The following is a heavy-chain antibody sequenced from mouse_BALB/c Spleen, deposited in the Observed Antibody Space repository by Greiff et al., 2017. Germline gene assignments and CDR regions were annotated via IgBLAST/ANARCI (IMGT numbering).Heavy chain of an antibody. V-gene: IGHV3-1*02. CDR3: ARSLYDYDGVYYAMDY. CDR1: GYSITSGYS. J-gene: IGHJ4*01. CDR2: IHYSGST. D-gene: IGHD2-4*01. Sequence: EVKLQESGPDLVKPSQSLSLTCTVTGYSITSGYSWPWIRQFPGNKLEWMGYIHYSGSTNYNPSLKSRISITRDTSKNQFFLQLNSVTTEDTATYYCARSLYDYDGVYYAMDYWGQGTSVTVSS.